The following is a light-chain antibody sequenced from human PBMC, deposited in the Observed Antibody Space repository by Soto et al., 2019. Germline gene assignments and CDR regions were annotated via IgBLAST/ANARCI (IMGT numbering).Light chain of an antibody. CDR3: CSYAGSSTPYV. CDR2: EGS. CDR1: SSDVGSYNL. V-gene: IGLV2-23*01. Sequence: QSVLTQPASVSGSPGQSITISCTGTSSDVGSYNLVSWYQQHPGKAPELMIYEGSKRPSGVSNRFSGSKSGNTASLTISGLQAEDEADYYCCSYAGSSTPYVFGTGTKVTVL. J-gene: IGLJ1*01.